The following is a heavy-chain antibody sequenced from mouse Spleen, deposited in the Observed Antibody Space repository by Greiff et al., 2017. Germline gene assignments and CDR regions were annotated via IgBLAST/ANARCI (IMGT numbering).Heavy chain of an antibody. V-gene: IGHV2-2*02. J-gene: IGHJ2*01. CDR1: GFSLTSYG. CDR2: IWSGGST. Sequence: QVQLKQSGPSLVQPSQSLSITCTVSGFSLTSYGVHXVRQSPGKGLEWLGVIWSGGSTDYNAAFISRLSISKDNSKSQVFFKMNSLQANDTAIYYCAGSRYDENFDYWGQGTTLTVSS. D-gene: IGHD2-14*01. CDR3: AGSRYDENFDY.